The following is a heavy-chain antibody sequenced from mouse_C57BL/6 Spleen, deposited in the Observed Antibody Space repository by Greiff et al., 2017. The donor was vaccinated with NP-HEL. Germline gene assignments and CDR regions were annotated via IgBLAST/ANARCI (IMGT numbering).Heavy chain of an antibody. CDR1: GYAFSSSW. D-gene: IGHD2-2*01. CDR3: ARGGLRRGFDY. V-gene: IGHV1-82*01. Sequence: VQLQQSGPELVKPGASVKISCKASGYAFSSSWMNWVKQRPGKGLEWVGRIYPGDGDTNYNGKFKGKATLTADKSSSTAYMQLSSLTSEDSAVYFCARGGLRRGFDYWGQGTTLTVSS. CDR2: IYPGDGDT. J-gene: IGHJ2*01.